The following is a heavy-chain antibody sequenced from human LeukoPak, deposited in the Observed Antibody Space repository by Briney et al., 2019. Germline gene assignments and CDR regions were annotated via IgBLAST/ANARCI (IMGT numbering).Heavy chain of an antibody. D-gene: IGHD6-13*01. CDR2: IYHSGST. Sequence: SETLSLTCTVSGYSISSGYYWGWIRQPPGKGLEWIGSIYHSGSTYYNPSLKSRVTISVDTSKNQFSLKLSSVTAADTAVYYCARDLGSSWYMDYWGQGTLVTVSS. J-gene: IGHJ4*02. CDR3: ARDLGSSWYMDY. CDR1: GYSISSGYY. V-gene: IGHV4-38-2*02.